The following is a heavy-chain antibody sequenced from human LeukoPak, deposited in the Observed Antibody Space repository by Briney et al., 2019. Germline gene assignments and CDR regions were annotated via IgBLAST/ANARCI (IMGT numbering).Heavy chain of an antibody. Sequence: SETLSLTCAVYGGSFSGYYWSWIRQPPGKGLEWIGEINHSGSTNYNPSLKSRVTISVDTSKNQFSLKLSSATAADTAVYYRARKLVLFGYWGQGTLVTVSS. J-gene: IGHJ4*02. V-gene: IGHV4-34*01. CDR1: GGSFSGYY. CDR3: ARKLVLFGY. CDR2: INHSGST.